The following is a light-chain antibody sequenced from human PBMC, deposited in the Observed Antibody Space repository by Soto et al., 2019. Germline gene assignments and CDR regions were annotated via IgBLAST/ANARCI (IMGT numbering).Light chain of an antibody. CDR2: GAS. Sequence: SPWTLYESIGDRVTITCRASQSISSWLAWYQQKPGKAPTLLIHGASSLQSGVPPRYSGSGYGTDFTLTISSLQSEDFAVYYCQVYTIRLRTFGE. CDR1: QSISSW. J-gene: IGKJ1*01. CDR3: QVYTIRLRT. V-gene: IGKV1-5*01.